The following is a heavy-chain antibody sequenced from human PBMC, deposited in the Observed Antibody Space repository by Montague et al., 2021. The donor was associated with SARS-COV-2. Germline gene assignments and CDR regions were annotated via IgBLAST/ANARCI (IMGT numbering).Heavy chain of an antibody. J-gene: IGHJ1*01. CDR2: IHYSGST. CDR1: GGSLSSYY. V-gene: IGHV4-59*08. CDR3: ARHVSGSLTHFHH. Sequence: SXTLSLTCTVSGGSLSSYYWSWIRQPPGKGLEWIGYIHYSGSTNYNPSLKSRVTISVDTSKNQFSLNLSSVTAADTAVYYCARHVSGSLTHFHHWGQGSLVTVSS. D-gene: IGHD1-26*01.